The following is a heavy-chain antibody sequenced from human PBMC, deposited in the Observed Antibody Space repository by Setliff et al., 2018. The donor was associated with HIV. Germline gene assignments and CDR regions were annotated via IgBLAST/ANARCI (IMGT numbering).Heavy chain of an antibody. CDR3: ARDNDYSIDD. D-gene: IGHD4-4*01. J-gene: IGHJ4*02. CDR2: IGYDGSNK. V-gene: IGHV3-30*02. CDR1: GFTFSAHG. Sequence: GSLRLSCAASGFTFSAHGIHWVRQAPGKGLEWVAYIGYDGSNKEYADSVKGRFTISRDNSKKTLYLQMNRPRVEDTAVYYCARDNDYSIDDWGQGTLVTVSS.